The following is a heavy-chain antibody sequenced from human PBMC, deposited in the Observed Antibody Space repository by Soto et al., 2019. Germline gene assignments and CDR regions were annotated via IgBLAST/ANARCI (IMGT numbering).Heavy chain of an antibody. CDR2: MNPNSGNT. V-gene: IGHV1-8*01. CDR1: GYTFTSYD. D-gene: IGHD3-10*01. J-gene: IGHJ4*02. CDR3: ARGRYGSGLPDY. Sequence: QVQLVQSGAEVKKPGASVKVSCKASGYTFTSYDINWVRQATGQGLEWMGWMNPNSGNTGYAQKFQGRXXMXRXXSISTAYMELSSLRSEDTAVYYCARGRYGSGLPDYWGQGTLVTVSS.